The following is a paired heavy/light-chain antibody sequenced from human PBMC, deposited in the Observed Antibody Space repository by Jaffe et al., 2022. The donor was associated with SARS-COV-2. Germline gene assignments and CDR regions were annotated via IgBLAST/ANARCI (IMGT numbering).Light chain of an antibody. Sequence: EIVMTQSPATLSVSPGERATLSCRASQSVISNLAWYQQKPGQAPRLLIYGATTRATGIPARFSGSGSGTEFTLTISTLQSEDFAVYYCQQYNYWPLWTFGQGTKVEIK. V-gene: IGKV3-15*01. J-gene: IGKJ1*01. CDR3: QQYNYWPLWT. CDR2: GAT. CDR1: QSVISN.
Heavy chain of an antibody. V-gene: IGHV5-51*01. CDR1: GYSFSTYW. J-gene: IGHJ6*02. CDR3: ARRGGGMDV. CDR2: IYPGDSDT. D-gene: IGHD3-16*01. Sequence: EVQLVQSGAEVKKPGESLKISCKGSGYSFSTYWIGWVRQMPGKGLEWMGIIYPGDSDTRYSPSFQGQVTISADKSISTAYLQWSTLKASDTAMYYCARRGGGMDVWGQGTTVTVSS.